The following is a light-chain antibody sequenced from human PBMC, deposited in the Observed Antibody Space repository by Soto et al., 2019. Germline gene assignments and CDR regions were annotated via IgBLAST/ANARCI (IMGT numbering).Light chain of an antibody. V-gene: IGKV3-11*01. CDR1: QSVRSY. Sequence: EVVLTQSPATLSLSPWERATLSCRASQSVRSYLAWYQRRPGQAPRLLIYDTSYRATGVPARFSGSGFATDFTLTISSLEPEDFAIYYCQQRDNWPWTFGQGTKVDIK. J-gene: IGKJ1*01. CDR3: QQRDNWPWT. CDR2: DTS.